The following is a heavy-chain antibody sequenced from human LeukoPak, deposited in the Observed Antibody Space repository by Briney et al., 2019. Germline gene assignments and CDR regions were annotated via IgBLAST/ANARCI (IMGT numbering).Heavy chain of an antibody. CDR1: GFTFSDYY. J-gene: IGHJ4*02. CDR3: ARSISTNCYTD. D-gene: IGHD2-2*02. Sequence: GGSLRLSCAASGFTFSDYYLSWIRQAPGKGLEWVSYISSSGSTINYADSVKGRFTISRDNAKNSLYLQMNSLRAEDTAVYYCARSISTNCYTDWGQGTLVTVSS. V-gene: IGHV3-11*01. CDR2: ISSSGSTI.